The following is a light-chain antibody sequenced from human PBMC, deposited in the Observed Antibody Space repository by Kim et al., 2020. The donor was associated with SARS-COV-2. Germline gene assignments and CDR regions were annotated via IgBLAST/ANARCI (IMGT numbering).Light chain of an antibody. Sequence: LSPGERATLSCRASQTVSSSYLAWYQQRPGQAPRLLIFGASSRATGIPDRFSGSGSGTDFTLTISRLEPEDFAVYYCQQYYRSPLTFGGGTKLEIK. CDR2: GAS. CDR1: QTVSSSY. CDR3: QQYYRSPLT. V-gene: IGKV3-20*01. J-gene: IGKJ4*01.